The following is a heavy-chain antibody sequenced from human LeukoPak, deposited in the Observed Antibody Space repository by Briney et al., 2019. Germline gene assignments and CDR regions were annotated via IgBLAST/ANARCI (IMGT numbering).Heavy chain of an antibody. J-gene: IGHJ4*02. CDR1: GFTFDDYA. CDR3: AKDISRGCRQFDSVAPSFDY. CDR2: ISGDGGST. D-gene: IGHD5-24*01. V-gene: IGHV3-43*02. Sequence: GGSLRLSCAASGFTFDDYAMHWLRQAPGKGLEWVSLISGDGGSTYYADSVKGRFTISRDNSKNSLYLQMNSLRTEDTALYYCAKDISRGCRQFDSVAPSFDYWGQGTLVTVSS.